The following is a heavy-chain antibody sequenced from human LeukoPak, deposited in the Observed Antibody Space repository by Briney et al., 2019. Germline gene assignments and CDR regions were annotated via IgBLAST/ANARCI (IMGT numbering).Heavy chain of an antibody. CDR1: GFTFSSHW. CDR2: TKNDGTYA. V-gene: IGHV3-74*01. J-gene: IGHJ4*02. CDR3: DRDDDFYSIDF. Sequence: GGSLRLSCVTSGFTFSSHWMHWVRQGPGKGLQCIARTKNDGTYADYAGSVKGRFTISRDNAKNALYLQMNSLRAEDTALYYCDRDDDFYSIDFGGKGTLVTVSS. D-gene: IGHD2-21*02.